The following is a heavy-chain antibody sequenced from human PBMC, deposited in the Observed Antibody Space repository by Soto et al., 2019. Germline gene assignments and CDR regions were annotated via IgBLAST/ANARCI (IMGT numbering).Heavy chain of an antibody. D-gene: IGHD3-22*01. CDR2: VYHTVST. CDR3: ATDPYDITGKRIDV. V-gene: IGHV4-30-4*01. Sequence: SEALSLTCTVSGGSISGEYYWNWIRQAPGKGLEWIGYVYHTVSTYHNPSLKSRGSISVDTSNNQFSMKLSSVNAADTAVYFCATDPYDITGKRIDVWG. CDR1: GGSISGEYY. J-gene: IGHJ6*02.